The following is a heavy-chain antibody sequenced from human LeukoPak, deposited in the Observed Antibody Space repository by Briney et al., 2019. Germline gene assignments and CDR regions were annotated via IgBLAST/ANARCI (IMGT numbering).Heavy chain of an antibody. V-gene: IGHV1-3*01. CDR3: ARVKPCTTNTCYAGFDY. D-gene: IGHD2-2*01. Sequence: ASVKVSCKASGYTFTSYALHWVRQAPGQRLEWMGWINAGNGNTKYSQKFQGRVTITRDTSASTAYMELSGLRSEDTAIYYCARVKPCTTNTCYAGFDYWGQGTLVTVSS. CDR2: INAGNGNT. CDR1: GYTFTSYA. J-gene: IGHJ4*02.